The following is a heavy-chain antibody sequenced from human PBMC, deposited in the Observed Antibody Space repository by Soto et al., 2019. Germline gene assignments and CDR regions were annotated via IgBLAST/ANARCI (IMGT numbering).Heavy chain of an antibody. Sequence: SGTLSLTCSVSGASIRGYYWHWSRQPPGKGLEWIGYVYTSDYTRYSSSLKSRVTISVDTSKSQFYLRLNSVTAADTAVYYCASSAGHPGDCFYHNGLAVRAQRTSVPGSS. CDR2: VYTSDYT. V-gene: IGHV4-4*08. D-gene: IGHD2-21*02. CDR3: ASSAGHPGDCFYHNGLAV. CDR1: GASIRGYY. J-gene: IGHJ6*01.